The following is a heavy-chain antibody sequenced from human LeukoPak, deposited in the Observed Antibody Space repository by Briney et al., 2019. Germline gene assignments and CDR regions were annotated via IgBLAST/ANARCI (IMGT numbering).Heavy chain of an antibody. D-gene: IGHD6-19*01. Sequence: GGSLRLYCAASGFTFSSYAMSWVRQAQGKGLVWVTGISGSGTSTYYADSVKGRFTISRDNSKNTMSLQMNSLRAEDTALYYCARGKGIAVSSFDSWGQGTLVTVTS. V-gene: IGHV3-23*01. J-gene: IGHJ4*02. CDR3: ARGKGIAVSSFDS. CDR2: ISGSGTST. CDR1: GFTFSSYA.